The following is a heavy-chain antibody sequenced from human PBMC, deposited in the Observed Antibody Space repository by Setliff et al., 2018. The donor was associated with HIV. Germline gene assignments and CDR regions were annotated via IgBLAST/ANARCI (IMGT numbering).Heavy chain of an antibody. CDR2: INGGNAIT. J-gene: IGHJ4*02. CDR1: GYSFSNYA. D-gene: IGHD1-26*01. Sequence: ASVKVSCKASGYSFSNYAIHWVRQAPGQGLEWMGWINGGNAITKFSQKFQGRVTFTRDTSASTAYVELSSPRSEDTAVYYCARAGYLLHYFDSWGQGTLVTVS. V-gene: IGHV1-3*01. CDR3: ARAGYLLHYFDS.